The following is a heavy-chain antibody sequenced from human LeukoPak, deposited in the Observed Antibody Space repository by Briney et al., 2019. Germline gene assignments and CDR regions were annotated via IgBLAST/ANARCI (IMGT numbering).Heavy chain of an antibody. V-gene: IGHV3-53*01. CDR2: IYSGGST. Sequence: GGSLRLSCAASGFTVSSNYMSWVRQAPGKGLEWVSVIYSGGSTYYADSVKGRFTISRDNSKNTLYLQMNSLRAEDTAVYYCAREDYYDSSGYSGYWGQGTLVTVSS. J-gene: IGHJ4*02. CDR3: AREDYYDSSGYSGY. D-gene: IGHD3-22*01. CDR1: GFTVSSNY.